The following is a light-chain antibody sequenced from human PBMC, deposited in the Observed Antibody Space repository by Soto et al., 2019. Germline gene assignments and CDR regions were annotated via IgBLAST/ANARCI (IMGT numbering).Light chain of an antibody. Sequence: QSALTQPRSVSGSPGQSVTISCTGTSSDVGGYDFVSWYQQHPGKVPKLIIYDVTERPSGVPDRFSGSKSGNTASLTISGLQAGDEADYYCSSYTTSNTRQIVFGTGTKVTVL. J-gene: IGLJ1*01. CDR1: SSDVGGYDF. CDR3: SSYTTSNTRQIV. V-gene: IGLV2-11*01. CDR2: DVT.